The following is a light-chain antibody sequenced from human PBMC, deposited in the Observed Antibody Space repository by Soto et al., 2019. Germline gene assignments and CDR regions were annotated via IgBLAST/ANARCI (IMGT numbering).Light chain of an antibody. J-gene: IGKJ1*01. CDR1: QSVDSTF. CDR2: GAS. Sequence: EIVLTQSPGSLSLSPGQRATLSCRASQSVDSTFFAWYQKKPGQAPRLLIYGASKRDTGVPDRFSGSGSGTDFTLNISRLEPDDLAVYYCQQYMSSVTFGQGTKVEI. CDR3: QQYMSSVT. V-gene: IGKV3-20*01.